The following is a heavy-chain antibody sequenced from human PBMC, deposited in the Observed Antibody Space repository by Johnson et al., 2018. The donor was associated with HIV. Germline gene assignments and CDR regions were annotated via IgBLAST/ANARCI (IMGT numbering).Heavy chain of an antibody. Sequence: QVQLVESGGGVVQPGRSLRLSCAASGFTFSTYGMHWVRQAPGKGLEWVAVMWYDGSNKYYADSVKGRFTISRDNSKNTLYLQMNSLRAEDTAVYYCAKCGDADAFDIWGQGTMVTVSS. CDR2: MWYDGSNK. J-gene: IGHJ3*02. CDR1: GFTFSTYG. D-gene: IGHD3-10*01. V-gene: IGHV3-33*06. CDR3: AKCGDADAFDI.